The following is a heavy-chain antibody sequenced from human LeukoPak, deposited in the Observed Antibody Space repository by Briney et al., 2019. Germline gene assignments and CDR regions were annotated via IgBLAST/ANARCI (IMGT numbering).Heavy chain of an antibody. Sequence: ASVKVSCKASGGTFSSYAISWVRQAPGQGLEWMGRIIPILGIANYAQKFQGRVTITADNSTSTAYMELSSLRSEDTAVYYCALRFGESDYWGQGTLVTVSS. V-gene: IGHV1-69*04. CDR3: ALRFGESDY. CDR2: IIPILGIA. D-gene: IGHD3-10*01. J-gene: IGHJ4*02. CDR1: GGTFSSYA.